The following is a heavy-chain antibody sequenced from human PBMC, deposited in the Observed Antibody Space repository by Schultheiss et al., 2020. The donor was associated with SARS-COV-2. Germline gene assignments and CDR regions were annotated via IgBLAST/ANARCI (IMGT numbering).Heavy chain of an antibody. Sequence: GGSLRLSCAASGFTFSSYAMSWVRQAPGKGLEWVSAISGSGGSTYYADSVKGRFTISRDNSKNTLYLQMNSLRAEDTAVYYCARDYTRVGWELPGYWGQGTLVTVSS. CDR3: ARDYTRVGWELPGY. J-gene: IGHJ4*02. CDR1: GFTFSSYA. V-gene: IGHV3-23*01. CDR2: ISGSGGST. D-gene: IGHD1-26*01.